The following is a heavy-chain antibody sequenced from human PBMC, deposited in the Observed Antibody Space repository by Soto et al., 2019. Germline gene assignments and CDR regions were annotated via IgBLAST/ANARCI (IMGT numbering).Heavy chain of an antibody. CDR1: GYTFTGYY. Sequence: ASVKVSCKASGYTFTGYYMHWVRQAPGQGLEWMGWINPNSGGTNYAQKFQGWVTMTRDTSISTAYMELSRLRSDDTAVYSCARGLGTDYYCYMDVWGKGTTVTVSS. J-gene: IGHJ6*03. V-gene: IGHV1-2*04. CDR2: INPNSGGT. CDR3: ARGLGTDYYCYMDV. D-gene: IGHD7-27*01.